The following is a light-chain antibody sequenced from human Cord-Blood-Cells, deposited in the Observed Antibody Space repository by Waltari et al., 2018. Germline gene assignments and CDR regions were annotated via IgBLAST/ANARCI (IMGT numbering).Light chain of an antibody. V-gene: IGLV2-23*01. J-gene: IGLJ1*01. CDR3: CSYAGSSTYV. CDR2: EGS. CDR1: SSDVGSYNL. Sequence: QSALTQPASVSGSPGQSITISCTGTSSDVGSYNLVSWYPQHPGKAPKLMIDEGSKRPSVVYNRFAGSKSGNTASLTISGLQAEDEADYYCCSYAGSSTYVFGTGTKVTVL.